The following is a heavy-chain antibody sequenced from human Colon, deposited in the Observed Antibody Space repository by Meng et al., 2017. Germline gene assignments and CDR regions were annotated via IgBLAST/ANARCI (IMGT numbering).Heavy chain of an antibody. CDR2: INPNSGVT. CDR3: FVWFGESSTSFDH. J-gene: IGHJ4*02. Sequence: VQVVRSGVECNEPWASVNVSCKPSGYTFTGYYVHWVRQAPGQGLECMGWINPNSGVTNYAQKFQDRVTMTRDTSITTAYMELSNLRSDDTAVYYCFVWFGESSTSFDHWGQGSLVTVSS. V-gene: IGHV1-2*02. CDR1: GYTFTGYY. D-gene: IGHD3-10*01.